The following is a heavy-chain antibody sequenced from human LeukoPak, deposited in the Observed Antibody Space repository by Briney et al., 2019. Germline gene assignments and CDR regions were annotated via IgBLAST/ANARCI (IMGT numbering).Heavy chain of an antibody. CDR1: GFTFSNYW. D-gene: IGHD6-19*01. Sequence: GGSLRLSCAASGFTFSNYWMSWVRQAPGKGLEWVANMNQEGSEKNYVDSVKGRFTISRDNAKNSLYLQMNSLRAENTAIYYCARAGYSSGWFAYYWGQGTLVTVSS. V-gene: IGHV3-7*05. CDR2: MNQEGSEK. CDR3: ARAGYSSGWFAYY. J-gene: IGHJ4*02.